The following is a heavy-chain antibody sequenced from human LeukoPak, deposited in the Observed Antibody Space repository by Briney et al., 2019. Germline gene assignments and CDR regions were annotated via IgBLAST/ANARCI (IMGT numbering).Heavy chain of an antibody. V-gene: IGHV4-4*07. CDR1: GGSISSYY. CDR2: IYTSGST. Sequence: SETLSLTCTVSGGSISSYYWSWIRRPAGKGLEWIGRIYTSGSTNYNPSLKSRVTMSVDTSKNQFSLKLSSVTAADTAVYYCARGPDYAGNPNWFDPWGQGTLVTVSS. D-gene: IGHD4-23*01. J-gene: IGHJ5*02. CDR3: ARGPDYAGNPNWFDP.